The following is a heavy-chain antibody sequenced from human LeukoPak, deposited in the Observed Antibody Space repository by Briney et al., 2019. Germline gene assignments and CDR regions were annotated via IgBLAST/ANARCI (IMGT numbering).Heavy chain of an antibody. V-gene: IGHV3-21*01. D-gene: IGHD6-6*01. J-gene: IGHJ4*02. CDR2: ISSSSSYI. CDR1: GFTFSSYS. Sequence: NPGGSLRLFCAASGFTFSSYSMNWVRQAPGKGLEWVSSISSSSSYIYYADSVKGRFTISRDNAKNSLYLQMNSLRAEDTAVYYCARNFPGSSSSPDWGQGTLVTVSS. CDR3: ARNFPGSSSSPD.